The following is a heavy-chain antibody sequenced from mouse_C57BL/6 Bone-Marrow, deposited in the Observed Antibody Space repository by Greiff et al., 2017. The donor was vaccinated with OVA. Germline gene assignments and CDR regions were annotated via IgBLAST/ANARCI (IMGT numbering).Heavy chain of an antibody. CDR3: APTGLYYAMDY. CDR2: IHPNSGST. J-gene: IGHJ4*01. CDR1: GYTFTSYW. D-gene: IGHD4-1*02. V-gene: IGHV1-64*01. Sequence: VQLQQPGAELVKPGASVKLSCKASGYTFTSYWMHWVKQRPGQGLEWIGMIHPNSGSTNYNEKFKSKATLTVDKSSSTAYMQLSSLTSDDSAVYYCAPTGLYYAMDYWGQGTSVTVSS.